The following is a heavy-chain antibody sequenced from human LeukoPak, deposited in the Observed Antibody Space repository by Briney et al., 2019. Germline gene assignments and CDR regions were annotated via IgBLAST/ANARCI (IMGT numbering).Heavy chain of an antibody. D-gene: IGHD1-26*01. CDR2: ISGGST. Sequence: PGGSLRLSCAASGFTFDDYAMHWVRQAPGKGLEWVSSISGGSTYYADSRKGRFTISRDNSKNTLHLQMNSLRAEDTAVYYCARDSIVGATEEYYFDYWGQGTLVTVSS. V-gene: IGHV3-38-3*01. J-gene: IGHJ4*02. CDR3: ARDSIVGATEEYYFDY. CDR1: GFTFDDYA.